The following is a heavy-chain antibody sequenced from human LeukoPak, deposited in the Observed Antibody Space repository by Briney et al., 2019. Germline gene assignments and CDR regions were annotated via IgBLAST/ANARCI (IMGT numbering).Heavy chain of an antibody. J-gene: IGHJ5*02. V-gene: IGHV4-4*07. CDR1: GGSISGYY. D-gene: IGHD6-19*01. CDR3: ARETLAVAGTRWFDP. CDR2: IYTSGST. Sequence: SETLSLTCTVSGGSISGYYWSWIRQPAGKGLEWIGRIYTSGSTNYNPSLKSRVTMSVDTSKNQFSLKLSSVTAADTAVYYCARETLAVAGTRWFDPWGQGTLVTVSS.